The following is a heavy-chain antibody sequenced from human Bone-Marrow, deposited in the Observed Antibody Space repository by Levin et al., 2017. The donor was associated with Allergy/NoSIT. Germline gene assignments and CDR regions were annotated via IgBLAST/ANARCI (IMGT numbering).Heavy chain of an antibody. Sequence: SGGSLRLSCAASGFTFSNAWMSWVRQAPGKGLEWVGRIKTKIDGGTIDYAAPVKGRFTISRDDSKNTLYLQMNSLKIEDTAVYYCTTDLGYCSGGNCYSVGYFQHWGQGTLVTVSS. D-gene: IGHD2-15*01. CDR1: GFTFSNAW. J-gene: IGHJ1*01. CDR2: IKTKIDGGTI. CDR3: TTDLGYCSGGNCYSVGYFQH. V-gene: IGHV3-15*01.